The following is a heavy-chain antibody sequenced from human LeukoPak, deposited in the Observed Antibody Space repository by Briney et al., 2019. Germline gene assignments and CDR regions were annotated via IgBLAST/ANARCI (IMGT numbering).Heavy chain of an antibody. V-gene: IGHV3-66*02. CDR2: IYSGGST. D-gene: IGHD6-13*01. J-gene: IGHJ4*02. CDR3: ARASGSWGLVDY. CDR1: GFTVSSNY. Sequence: GGSLRLSCAASGFTVSSNYMSWVRQAPGKGLEWVSVIYSGGSTYYADSVKGRFTISRDNSKNTLYLQMNSLRAEDAAVYYCARASGSWGLVDYWGQGTLVTVSS.